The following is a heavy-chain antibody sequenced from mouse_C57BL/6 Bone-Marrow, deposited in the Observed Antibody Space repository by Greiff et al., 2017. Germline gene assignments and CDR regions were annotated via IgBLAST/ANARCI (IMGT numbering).Heavy chain of an antibody. V-gene: IGHV2-2*01. J-gene: IGHJ3*01. D-gene: IGHD1-1*02. CDR1: GFSLTSYG. CDR3: ATSRWGGFAY. Sequence: VQLQQSGPGLVQPSQSLSITCTVSGFSLTSYGVHWVRQSPGKGLEWLGVVWSAGSTDYTAAFISSLSISKDDSKSQVFFKRTSLQADDTAIYYCATSRWGGFAYWGQGTLVTVSA. CDR2: VWSAGST.